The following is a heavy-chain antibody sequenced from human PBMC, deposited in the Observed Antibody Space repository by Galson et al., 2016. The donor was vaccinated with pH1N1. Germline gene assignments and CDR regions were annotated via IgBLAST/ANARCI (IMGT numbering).Heavy chain of an antibody. CDR2: INRDGTTI. CDR1: GFSISNNW. Sequence: SLRLSCAAASGFSISNNWMHWVRQAPGKGLAWVSRINRDGTTINYADSVKGRFTISRDNGKNTLYLQMNSLRADDTAVYYGARDCFGADDSWGQGTLVTVSS. J-gene: IGHJ4*02. V-gene: IGHV3-74*01. CDR3: ARDCFGADDS. D-gene: IGHD3-10*01.